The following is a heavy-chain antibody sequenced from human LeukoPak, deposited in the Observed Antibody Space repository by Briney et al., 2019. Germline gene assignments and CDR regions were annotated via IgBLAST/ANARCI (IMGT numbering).Heavy chain of an antibody. J-gene: IGHJ4*02. Sequence: SQTLSVTCDISGDSVSSINGAWNWIRQSPSRGLEWLGRTYYRSKWYNEYAVSMEGRITIIPDTSKNQFSLQLIYVTPEDTAVYYCARDLGNTGWYTFDYWGQGTLVTDSS. V-gene: IGHV6-1*01. CDR3: ARDLGNTGWYTFDY. CDR2: TYYRSKWYN. CDR1: GDSVSSINGA. D-gene: IGHD6-19*01.